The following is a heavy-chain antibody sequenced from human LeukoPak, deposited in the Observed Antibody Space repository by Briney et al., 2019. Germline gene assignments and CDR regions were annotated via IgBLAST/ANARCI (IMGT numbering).Heavy chain of an antibody. V-gene: IGHV4-59*08. CDR2: IYYSGST. CDR3: ARSQTTSSGWDPFDY. CDR1: GGSISSYY. Sequence: XETLSLTCTVSGGSISSYYWSWIRQPPGKGLEWIGYIYYSGSTNYNPSLKSRVTISVDTSKNQFSLKLSSVTAADTAVYYCARSQTTSSGWDPFDYWGQGTLVTVSS. D-gene: IGHD6-19*01. J-gene: IGHJ4*02.